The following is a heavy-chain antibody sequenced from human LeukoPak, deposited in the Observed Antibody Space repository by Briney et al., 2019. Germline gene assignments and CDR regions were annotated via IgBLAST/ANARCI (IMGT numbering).Heavy chain of an antibody. CDR2: IYYSGST. Sequence: SETLSLTCTVSGGSISSSSYYWGWIRQPPGKGLEWIGSIYYSGSTYYNPSLKSRVTISVDTSKNQFPLKLSSVTAADTAVYYCARVRHYYDSSGYYYPDYWGQGTLVTVSS. D-gene: IGHD3-22*01. J-gene: IGHJ4*02. V-gene: IGHV4-39*01. CDR1: GGSISSSSYY. CDR3: ARVRHYYDSSGYYYPDY.